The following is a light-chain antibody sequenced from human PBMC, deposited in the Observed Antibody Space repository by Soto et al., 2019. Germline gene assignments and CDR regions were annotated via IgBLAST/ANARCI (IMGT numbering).Light chain of an antibody. J-gene: IGKJ4*01. V-gene: IGKV3-11*01. CDR1: QSINNY. CDR2: DAS. Sequence: EIVLTQSPATLSLSPGERATLSCRASQSINNYLGWYQQKPGQAPRLLISDASNRATGIPARFSGSGSATDFTLTISSLEPEDFAFYYCQQRSSWPLTLGGGTKVDTK. CDR3: QQRSSWPLT.